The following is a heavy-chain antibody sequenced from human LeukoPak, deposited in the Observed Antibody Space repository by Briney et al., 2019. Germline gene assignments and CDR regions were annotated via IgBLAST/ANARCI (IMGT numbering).Heavy chain of an antibody. V-gene: IGHV3-9*01. D-gene: IGHD2-15*01. Sequence: GGSLRLSCVASGFSFDDYAMHWVRQAPGKGLEWVSGINWNSGSIGYADSVKGRFTISRDNAKNSLYLQMNSLRAEDTAVYYCARGVDKGFDAFDIWGQGTMVTVSS. CDR2: INWNSGSI. CDR3: ARGVDKGFDAFDI. J-gene: IGHJ3*02. CDR1: GFSFDDYA.